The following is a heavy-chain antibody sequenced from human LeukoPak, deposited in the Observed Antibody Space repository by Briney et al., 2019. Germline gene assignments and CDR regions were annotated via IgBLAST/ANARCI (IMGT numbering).Heavy chain of an antibody. J-gene: IGHJ4*02. CDR3: AGHHPRNAVDF. Sequence: SETLSLTSTLPGGSISSYYWSWIRQPPGKRLEWIAYISDIGSINYNPSLKSRVTISLDTSKNQFSLKLSSVTAADTAVYYCAGHHPRNAVDFWGQGTLVTVSS. D-gene: IGHD2-8*01. V-gene: IGHV4-59*08. CDR1: GGSISSYY. CDR2: ISDIGSI.